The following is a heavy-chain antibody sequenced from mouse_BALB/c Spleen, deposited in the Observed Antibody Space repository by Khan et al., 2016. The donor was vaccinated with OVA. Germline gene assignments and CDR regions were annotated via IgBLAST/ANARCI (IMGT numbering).Heavy chain of an antibody. CDR2: INPSSGYT. CDR1: GYTFSTYW. CDR3: ARSRIDY. J-gene: IGHJ2*01. D-gene: IGHD1-1*01. V-gene: IGHV1-7*01. Sequence: QVQLKESGAELAKPGASVKLSCKASGYTFSTYWIHWVKQRPGQGLEWIGYINPSSGYTYYNQRFHDKATLTADKSSSTAYMQLSSLTSEDSAVYYCARSRIDYWGQGTTLTVSS.